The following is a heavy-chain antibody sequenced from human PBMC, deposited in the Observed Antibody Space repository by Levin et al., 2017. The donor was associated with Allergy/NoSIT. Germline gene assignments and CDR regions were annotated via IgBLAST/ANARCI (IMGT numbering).Heavy chain of an antibody. CDR1: GFTISGHS. Sequence: GGSLRLSCAASGFTISGHSMNWVRQAPGKGLEWVSSISTTSRDIFYADSVKGRFTVSRDNAKNSLYLQMNSLRAEDTAVYHCAKSLTDRLDWFDPWGQGTLVTVSS. V-gene: IGHV3-21*06. CDR2: ISTTSRDI. D-gene: IGHD1-14*01. CDR3: AKSLTDRLDWFDP. J-gene: IGHJ5*02.